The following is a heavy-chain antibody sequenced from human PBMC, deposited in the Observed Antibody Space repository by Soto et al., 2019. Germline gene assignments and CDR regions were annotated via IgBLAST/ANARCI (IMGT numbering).Heavy chain of an antibody. J-gene: IGHJ6*02. CDR2: IYYSGST. V-gene: IGHV4-30-4*01. D-gene: IGHD3-22*01. CDR1: GGSISSGDYY. Sequence: TLSLTCTVSGGSISSGDYYWSWIRQPPGKGLEWIGYIYYSGSTYYNPSLKSRVTISVDTSKNQFSLKLSSVTAADTAVYYCASPYYYDSSGYPNYYYGMDVWGQGTTVTVSS. CDR3: ASPYYYDSSGYPNYYYGMDV.